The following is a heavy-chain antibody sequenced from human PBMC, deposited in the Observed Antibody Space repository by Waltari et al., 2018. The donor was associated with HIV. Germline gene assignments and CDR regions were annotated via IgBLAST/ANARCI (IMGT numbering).Heavy chain of an antibody. CDR3: ARGSPTLQFYDDFSGYLDAFDV. J-gene: IGHJ3*01. D-gene: IGHD3-22*01. CDR2: IKQSGNI. Sequence: QVQLQQWGAGPLKPSATLSLTCAVTGGYFSAYFGSWFRQPPGTGLEWIGEIKQSGNIHQSPSLKSRLTISVDPSKNQVSLKMTSMTAADTAVYYCARGSPTLQFYDDFSGYLDAFDVWGHGTMVTVSS. V-gene: IGHV4-34*01. CDR1: GGYFSAYF.